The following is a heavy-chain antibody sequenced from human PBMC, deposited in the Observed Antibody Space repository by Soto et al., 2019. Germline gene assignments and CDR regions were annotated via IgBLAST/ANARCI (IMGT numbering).Heavy chain of an antibody. V-gene: IGHV4-59*01. CDR2: IYYSGST. CDR3: ARMRKIFTGYPGHFDY. J-gene: IGHJ4*02. Sequence: SKTLSLTCTVSGDSISSYYWSWDRQPPGKGLEWIAYIYYSGSTNYNPSLKSRVTISVDTSKNQFSLKLSSVTAADTAVYYCARMRKIFTGYPGHFDYWGQGTLVTVS. D-gene: IGHD3-9*01. CDR1: GDSISSYY.